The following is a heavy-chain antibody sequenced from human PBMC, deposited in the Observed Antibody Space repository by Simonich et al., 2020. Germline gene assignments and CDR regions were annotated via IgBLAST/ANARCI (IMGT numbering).Heavy chain of an antibody. J-gene: IGHJ6*03. D-gene: IGHD6-6*01. CDR1: GYTFTGYY. V-gene: IGHV1-2*02. CDR3: ARDRAARYYYYYYMDV. Sequence: QVQLVQSGAEVTKPGASVKVSCKASGYTFTGYYMHWVRQAPGQGLEWMGWINPNSGGTNCAQKLQGRVTKTRDTSISTAYMELSRLRSDDTAVYYCARDRAARYYYYYYMDVWGKGTTVTVSS. CDR2: INPNSGGT.